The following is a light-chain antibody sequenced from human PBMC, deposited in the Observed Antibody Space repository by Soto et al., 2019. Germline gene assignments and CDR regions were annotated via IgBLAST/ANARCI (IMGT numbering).Light chain of an antibody. CDR2: GAS. V-gene: IGKV3D-15*01. CDR3: QQYNNSPLT. CDR1: QSVSSN. J-gene: IGKJ4*01. Sequence: EIVMTQSPATLSVSPGERATLSCRASQSVSSNLAWYQQKPGQAPSLLIYGASIRATGIPARFSGSGSGTEFTLPISSLQSEDFAVYYCQQYNNSPLTFGGGTKVEIK.